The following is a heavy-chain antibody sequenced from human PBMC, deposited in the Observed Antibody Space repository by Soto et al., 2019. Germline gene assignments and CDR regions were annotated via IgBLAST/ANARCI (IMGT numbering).Heavy chain of an antibody. V-gene: IGHV4-59*01. CDR1: GGSISSYY. CDR2: IYYSGST. Sequence: SETLSLTCTVSGGSISSYYWSWIWQPPGKGLEWIGYIYYSGSTNYNPSLKSRVTISVDTSKNQFSLKLSSVTAADTAVYYCARFGSASYYTYYFDYWGQGTLVTVSS. J-gene: IGHJ4*02. CDR3: ARFGSASYYTYYFDY. D-gene: IGHD3-10*01.